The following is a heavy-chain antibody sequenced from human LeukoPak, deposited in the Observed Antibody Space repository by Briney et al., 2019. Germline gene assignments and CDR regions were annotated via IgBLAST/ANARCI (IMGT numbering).Heavy chain of an antibody. J-gene: IGHJ5*02. V-gene: IGHV4-59*01. CDR2: IYYSGST. CDR1: GGSISSYY. D-gene: IGHD5-18*01. CDR3: ARDLEFADTAMDENWFDP. Sequence: SETLSLTCTVSGGSISSYYWSWIRQPPGKGLEWIGYIYYSGSTNYNPSLKSRVTISVVTSKNQFSLKLSSVTAADTAVYYCARDLEFADTAMDENWFDPWGQGTLVTVSS.